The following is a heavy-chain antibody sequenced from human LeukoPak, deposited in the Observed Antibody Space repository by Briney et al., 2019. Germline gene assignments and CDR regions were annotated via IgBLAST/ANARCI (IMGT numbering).Heavy chain of an antibody. CDR1: GGSISSYY. CDR3: ARRNRRSFDI. D-gene: IGHD1/OR15-1a*01. V-gene: IGHV4-59*08. Sequence: KPSETLSLTCTVSGGSISSYYWSWIRQPPGKGLEWIGYIYYSGSTNYNPSLKSRVTISVDTSKNQFSLKLSSVTAADTAVYYCARRNRRSFDIWGQGTMVTVSS. CDR2: IYYSGST. J-gene: IGHJ3*02.